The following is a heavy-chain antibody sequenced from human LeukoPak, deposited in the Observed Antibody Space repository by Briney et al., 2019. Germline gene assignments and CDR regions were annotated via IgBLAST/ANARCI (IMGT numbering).Heavy chain of an antibody. CDR3: ARERYCSSTSCSYFDY. CDR1: GFTFSSYS. D-gene: IGHD2-2*01. V-gene: IGHV3-21*01. J-gene: IGHJ4*02. CDR2: ISSSSSYI. Sequence: GGSLRLSCAASGFTFSSYSMDWVRQAPGKGLEWVSSISSSSSYIYYADSVKGRFTISRDNAKNSLYLQMNSLRAEDTAVYYCARERYCSSTSCSYFDYWGQGTLVTVSS.